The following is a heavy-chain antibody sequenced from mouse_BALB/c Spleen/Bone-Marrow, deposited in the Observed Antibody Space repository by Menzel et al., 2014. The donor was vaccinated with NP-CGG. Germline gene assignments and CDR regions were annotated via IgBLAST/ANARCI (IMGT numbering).Heavy chain of an antibody. Sequence: DVKLVESGGGLVQPGGSLKLSCAASGFTFGSYGMSWVRQTPDKRLELVATINSNGGSTYYPDSVKGRFTISRDNAKNTLYLQMSSLKSEDTAMYYCARVWYFDYWGQGTSLTVSS. CDR2: INSNGGST. V-gene: IGHV5-6-3*01. CDR1: GFTFGSYG. CDR3: ARVWYFDY. J-gene: IGHJ2*03.